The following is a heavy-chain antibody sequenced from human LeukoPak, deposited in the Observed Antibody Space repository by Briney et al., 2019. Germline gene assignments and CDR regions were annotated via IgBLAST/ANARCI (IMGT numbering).Heavy chain of an antibody. D-gene: IGHD3-22*01. CDR2: ISGTGGST. Sequence: PGGSLRLSCAASGFTFSNFAMNWVRQAPGKGLEWVSGISGTGGSTYYTDSVKGRFTISRDNSKNTLYLQVNSLRAEDTAIYYCAKEGPYYDSSGYDYWGQGTLVTVSS. V-gene: IGHV3-23*01. J-gene: IGHJ4*02. CDR3: AKEGPYYDSSGYDY. CDR1: GFTFSNFA.